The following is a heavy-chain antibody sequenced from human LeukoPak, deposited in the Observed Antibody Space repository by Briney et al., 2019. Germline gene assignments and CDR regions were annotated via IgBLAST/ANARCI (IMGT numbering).Heavy chain of an antibody. CDR2: IIPISGTA. CDR3: ARGRGGKYCSGGSCYSYDYYYYYMDV. D-gene: IGHD2-15*01. CDR1: GGTFSSYA. J-gene: IGHJ6*03. V-gene: IGHV1-69*06. Sequence: SVKVSCKASGGTFSSYAISWVRQAPGQGLKWMGGIIPISGTANYAQKFQGRVTITADKSTSTAYMELSSLRSEDTAVYYCARGRGGKYCSGGSCYSYDYYYYYMDVWGKGTTVTVSS.